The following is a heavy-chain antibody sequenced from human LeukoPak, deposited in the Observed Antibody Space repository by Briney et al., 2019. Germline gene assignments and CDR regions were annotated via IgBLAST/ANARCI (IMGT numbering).Heavy chain of an antibody. J-gene: IGHJ4*02. D-gene: IGHD6-19*01. CDR3: ARRRGSGSTQVFDY. CDR1: GYSISSGYY. V-gene: IGHV4-38-2*02. Sequence: KTSETLSLTCTVSGYSISSGYYWGWIRHPPGKGLEWIGSIYHSGSTYYNPSLKSRVTISVDTSKNQFSLKLSSVTAADTAVYYCARRRGSGSTQVFDYWGQGTLVTVSS. CDR2: IYHSGST.